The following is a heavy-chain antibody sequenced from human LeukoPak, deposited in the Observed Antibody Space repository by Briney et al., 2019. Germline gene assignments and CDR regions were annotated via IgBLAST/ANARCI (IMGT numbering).Heavy chain of an antibody. V-gene: IGHV3-74*01. D-gene: IGHD6-13*01. J-gene: IGHJ4*02. CDR3: ARGVAAAFDY. Sequence: GGSLRLSCAASGFTFSSNWMHWVRQAPGKGLVWVSRINSDESSTNYADSVKGRFTISRDNAKNTVYLQMNSLRVEDTAVYYCARGVAAAFDYWGQGTLVTVSS. CDR2: INSDESST. CDR1: GFTFSSNW.